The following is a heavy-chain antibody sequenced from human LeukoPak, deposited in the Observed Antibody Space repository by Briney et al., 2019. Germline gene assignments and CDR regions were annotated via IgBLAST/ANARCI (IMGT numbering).Heavy chain of an antibody. Sequence: ASVKVSCKASGYTFTSYDINWVRQATGQGLEWMGLMNPNSGNTGYAQKFQGRVTITRNTSISTAYMELSSLRSEDTAVYYCARTQRRGYSYGYHYWGQGTLVTVSS. V-gene: IGHV1-8*03. J-gene: IGHJ4*02. CDR2: MNPNSGNT. D-gene: IGHD5-18*01. CDR3: ARTQRRGYSYGYHY. CDR1: GYTFTSYD.